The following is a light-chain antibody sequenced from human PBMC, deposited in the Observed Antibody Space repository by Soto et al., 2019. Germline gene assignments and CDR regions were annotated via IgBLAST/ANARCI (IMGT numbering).Light chain of an antibody. CDR3: AVWDDSLSGWV. CDR1: TSNIGSTSSSGSDY. Sequence: QSVLTQPPSASGTPGQRVTISCSGSTSNIGSTSSSGSDYVYWYQQLPGTAPRLLIYSTNQRPSGVPDRISGSKSGTSATLAIGGLRFEDEADYYCAVWDDSLSGWVFGGGTKLTVL. CDR2: STN. V-gene: IGLV1-47*02. J-gene: IGLJ3*02.